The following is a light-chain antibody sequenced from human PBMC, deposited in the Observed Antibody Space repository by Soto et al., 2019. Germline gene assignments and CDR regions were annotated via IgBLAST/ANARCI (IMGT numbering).Light chain of an antibody. V-gene: IGKV3-11*01. CDR3: QQRSNWPPLT. CDR1: QNVSRF. Sequence: EIVLTQSPATLSLSPGERATLSCRASQNVSRFLAWYQRRPGQAPRLLIYVASNRASDIPARFSGSGSGTDFTLTISSLEPEDSGVYYCQQRSNWPPLTFGGGTKVEIK. CDR2: VAS. J-gene: IGKJ4*01.